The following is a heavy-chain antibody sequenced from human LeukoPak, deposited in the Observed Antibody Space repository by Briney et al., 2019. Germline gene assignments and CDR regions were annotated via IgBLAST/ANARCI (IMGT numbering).Heavy chain of an antibody. D-gene: IGHD2-2*01. CDR1: GGTFSSYA. CDR3: ARDSLGYCSSTSCPGWFDP. V-gene: IGHV1-69*13. CDR2: IIPIFGTA. J-gene: IGHJ5*02. Sequence: SVKVSCKASGGTFSSYAISWLRQAPGQGLEWMGGIIPIFGTANYAQKFQGRVTITADESTSTAYMELSSLRSEDTAVYYCARDSLGYCSSTSCPGWFDPWGQGTLVTVAS.